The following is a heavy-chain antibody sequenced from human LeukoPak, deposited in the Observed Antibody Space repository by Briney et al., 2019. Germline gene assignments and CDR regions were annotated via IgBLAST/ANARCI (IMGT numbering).Heavy chain of an antibody. CDR2: IYYSGST. V-gene: IGHV4-4*02. D-gene: IGHD3-22*01. J-gene: IGHJ3*02. CDR1: GGSISTSNW. CDR3: ARKTYDSSGLIPHPGVFDI. Sequence: PSGTLSLTCAVSGGSISTSNWWSWVRQPPGKGLEWIGEIYYSGSTNYNPSNPSLKSRVIMSVDRSKNQFSLKLSSVTAADTAVYYCARKTYDSSGLIPHPGVFDIWGQGTVVTVSS.